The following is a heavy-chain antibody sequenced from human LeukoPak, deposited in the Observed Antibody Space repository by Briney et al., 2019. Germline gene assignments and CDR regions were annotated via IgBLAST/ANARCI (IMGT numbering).Heavy chain of an antibody. V-gene: IGHV1-8*03. D-gene: IGHD1-26*01. CDR3: ARYSGSFDFDY. CDR2: MNLNSGNT. CDR1: GYTFTSYD. J-gene: IGHJ4*02. Sequence: ASVKVSCKASGYTFTSYDINWVRQATGQGLEWMGWMNLNSGNTGYAQKFQGRVTITRNTSISTAYMELSSLRSEDTAVYYCARYSGSFDFDYWGQGTLVTVSS.